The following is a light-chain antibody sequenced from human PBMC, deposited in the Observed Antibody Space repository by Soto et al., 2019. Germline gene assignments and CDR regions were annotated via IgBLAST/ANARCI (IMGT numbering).Light chain of an antibody. J-gene: IGKJ2*01. CDR1: QSVSSY. V-gene: IGKV3-11*01. Sequence: EIVLTQSPATLSLSPGERATLSCRASQSVSSYLAWYQQKPGQAPRLLIYDASNRATGIPDRFSGSGSGTDFTLTISSLEPEDFAVYYCQHLRTFGQGTKLEIK. CDR2: DAS. CDR3: QHLRT.